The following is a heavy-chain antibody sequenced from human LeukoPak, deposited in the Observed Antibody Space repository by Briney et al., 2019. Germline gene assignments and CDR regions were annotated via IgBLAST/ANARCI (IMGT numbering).Heavy chain of an antibody. CDR3: ARAAYYYDSSGYYSDY. CDR2: ISSSGSTI. V-gene: IGHV3-48*03. Sequence: GGSLRLSCAASGFTFSSYEMNWVRQAPGKGLEWVSYISSSGSTIYYADSVKGRFTISRDNAKNSLYLQMNSLRAEDTAVYYCARAAYYYDSSGYYSDYWGQGTLVTVSS. CDR1: GFTFSSYE. J-gene: IGHJ4*02. D-gene: IGHD3-22*01.